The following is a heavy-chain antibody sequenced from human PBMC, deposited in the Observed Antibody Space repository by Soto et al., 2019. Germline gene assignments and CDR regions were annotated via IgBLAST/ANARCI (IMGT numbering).Heavy chain of an antibody. CDR1: GFTFSSYA. D-gene: IGHD3-10*01. CDR3: ARGVGEYSYYYGLDV. V-gene: IGHV3-23*01. CDR2: ISGSGGST. Sequence: VGSLRLSCAASGFTFSSYAMTWVRQAPGKGLEWVSGISGSGGSTYYADSVKGRFTISRDNSKNTLYLQMNSLRAEDTAVYYCARGVGEYSYYYGLDVWGQGTTVTVSS. J-gene: IGHJ6*02.